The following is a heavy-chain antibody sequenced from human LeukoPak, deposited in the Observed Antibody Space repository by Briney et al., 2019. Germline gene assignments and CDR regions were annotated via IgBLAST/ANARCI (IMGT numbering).Heavy chain of an antibody. D-gene: IGHD3-22*01. CDR2: ISTGSSYI. Sequence: GGSLRLSCAASGFTFGSYNMNWVRQAPGKGLEWVSSISTGSSYIYYADSVKGRFTISRDNAKKSLYLQMNSLRAGDTAVYYCARDGGDYYDSSGYPLHHWGQGTLVTVSS. CDR3: ARDGGDYYDSSGYPLHH. CDR1: GFTFGSYN. V-gene: IGHV3-21*01. J-gene: IGHJ1*01.